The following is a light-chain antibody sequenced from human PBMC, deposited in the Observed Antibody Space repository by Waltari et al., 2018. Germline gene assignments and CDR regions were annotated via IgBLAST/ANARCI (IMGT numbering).Light chain of an antibody. CDR3: QQRSNWHT. J-gene: IGKJ2*01. Sequence: EIILTQSPATLSLSQGERATLSCRASQSVSNYLARYQHKPGQAPRLRISDASNRATGIPARFSGSGSGTDFTLTISSLEPEDFAVYYCQQRSNWHTFGQGTKLEIK. CDR1: QSVSNY. CDR2: DAS. V-gene: IGKV3-11*01.